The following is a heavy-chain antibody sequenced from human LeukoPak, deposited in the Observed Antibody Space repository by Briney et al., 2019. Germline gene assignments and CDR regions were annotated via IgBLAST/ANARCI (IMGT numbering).Heavy chain of an antibody. V-gene: IGHV3-23*01. CDR1: GFTFSSYA. D-gene: IGHD2-2*01. CDR3: ATGRYCSSTICPYDY. Sequence: GGSLRLSCAASGFTFSSYAMSWVRQAPGKGLEWVSAISGSGGSTYYADSVKGRFTISRDNSKNTLYLQMNSLRAEDTAVYYCATGRYCSSTICPYDYWGQGTLVTVSS. J-gene: IGHJ4*02. CDR2: ISGSGGST.